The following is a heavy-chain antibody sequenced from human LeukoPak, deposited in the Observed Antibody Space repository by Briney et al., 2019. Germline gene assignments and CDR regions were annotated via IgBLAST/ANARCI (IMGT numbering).Heavy chain of an antibody. CDR3: ARGCDFWSGYPDNTGQLNWFDP. V-gene: IGHV4-34*01. Sequence: RSSETLSLTCAVYGGSFSGYYWSWIRQPPGKGLEWIGEINHSGSTNYNPSLKSRVTISVDTSKNQFSLKLSPVTAADTAVYYCARGCDFWSGYPDNTGQLNWFDPWGQGALVTVSS. CDR1: GGSFSGYY. D-gene: IGHD3-3*01. CDR2: INHSGST. J-gene: IGHJ5*02.